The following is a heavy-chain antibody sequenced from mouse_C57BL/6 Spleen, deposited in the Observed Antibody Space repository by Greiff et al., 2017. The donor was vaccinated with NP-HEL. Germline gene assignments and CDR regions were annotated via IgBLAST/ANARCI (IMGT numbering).Heavy chain of an antibody. V-gene: IGHV7-3*01. J-gene: IGHJ1*03. Sequence: EVQLVESGGGLVQPGGSLSLSCAASGFTFTDYYMSWVRQPPGKALEWLGFIRNKANGYTTEYSASVKGRFTISRDNSPSILYLQMNALRAEDSATYYCARRDYGSREYFDVWDKGTTVTVSS. D-gene: IGHD1-1*01. CDR2: IRNKANGYTT. CDR1: GFTFTDYY. CDR3: ARRDYGSREYFDV.